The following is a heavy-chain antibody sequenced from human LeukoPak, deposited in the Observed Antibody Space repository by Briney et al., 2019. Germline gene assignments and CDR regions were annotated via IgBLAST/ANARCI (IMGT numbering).Heavy chain of an antibody. CDR1: GYTFTSYG. CDR3: ARGGSYSSSPPDY. V-gene: IGHV1-18*01. CDR2: ISAYNGNT. Sequence: GASVKVSCKASGYTFTSYGISWVRQAPGQGLEWMGWISAYNGNTNYAQKLQGRVTMTTATSTSTAYMELRSLRFDDTAVYYCARGGSYSSSPPDYWGQGTLVTVSS. J-gene: IGHJ4*02. D-gene: IGHD1-26*01.